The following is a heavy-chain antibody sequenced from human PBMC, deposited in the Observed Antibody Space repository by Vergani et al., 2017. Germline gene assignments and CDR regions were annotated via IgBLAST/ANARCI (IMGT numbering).Heavy chain of an antibody. Sequence: QVQLVESGGGVVQPGRSLRLSCAASGFTFSSCDMHWVRQAPGKGLEWVALIWYDGSNEYYADSVKGRFTISRDNAKNSLYLEMNSLRAEDTAVYYCARDYLDFSGSGSPYYFDHWGQGTQVTVSS. CDR2: IWYDGSNE. J-gene: IGHJ4*02. CDR3: ARDYLDFSGSGSPYYFDH. V-gene: IGHV3-33*01. CDR1: GFTFSSCD. D-gene: IGHD3-10*01.